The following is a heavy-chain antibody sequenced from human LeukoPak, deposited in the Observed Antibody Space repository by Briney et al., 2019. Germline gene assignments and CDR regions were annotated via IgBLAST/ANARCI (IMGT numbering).Heavy chain of an antibody. Sequence: PGGSLRLSCAASGFTFSSYAMHWVRQAPGKGLEWVSGISGSEGTTYYADSVKGRFTISRDNSKNTLNLQMNSLRADDTAVYYCAKDGIPRGTAQVITEYFQHWGQGTLVTVSS. D-gene: IGHD3-22*01. CDR2: ISGSEGTT. J-gene: IGHJ1*01. CDR3: AKDGIPRGTAQVITEYFQH. V-gene: IGHV3-23*01. CDR1: GFTFSSYA.